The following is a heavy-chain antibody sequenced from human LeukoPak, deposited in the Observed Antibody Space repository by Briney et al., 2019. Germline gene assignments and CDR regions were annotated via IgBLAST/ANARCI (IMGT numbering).Heavy chain of an antibody. Sequence: SETLSLTCTVSGGSISSYYWSWIRQPPGKGLEWIGYIYYSGSTNYNPSLKSRVTISVDTSKNQFSLKLSSVTAADTAVYYCARVAYDYVWGSYRYPLYFDYWGQGTLVTVSS. CDR2: IYYSGST. CDR3: ARVAYDYVWGSYRYPLYFDY. J-gene: IGHJ4*02. CDR1: GGSISSYY. D-gene: IGHD3-16*02. V-gene: IGHV4-59*01.